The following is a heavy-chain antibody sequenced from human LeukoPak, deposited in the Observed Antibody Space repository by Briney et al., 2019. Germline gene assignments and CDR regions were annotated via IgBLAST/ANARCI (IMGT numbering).Heavy chain of an antibody. CDR3: AGRPSGEGLAPLDY. Sequence: GGSLRLSCAASGLAFSSSTMSWVRQAPGKGLECVSIISGSGTATYYTDSVTGRFTISRDNSKNTLFLQMNSLRAEDTAVYYCAGRPSGEGLAPLDYWGQGALVAVSS. D-gene: IGHD1-14*01. CDR1: GLAFSSST. CDR2: ISGSGTAT. V-gene: IGHV3-23*01. J-gene: IGHJ4*02.